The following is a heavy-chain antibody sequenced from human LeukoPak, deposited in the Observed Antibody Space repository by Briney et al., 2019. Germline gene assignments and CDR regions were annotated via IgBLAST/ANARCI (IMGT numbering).Heavy chain of an antibody. Sequence: GGSLRLSCAASGFTFSSYAMSWVRQAPGKRLEWVSAISGSGGSTYYADSVKGRFTISRDNSKNTLYLQMNSLRAEDTAVYYCAKEGSHCGGDCYLPSYFDYWGQGTLVTVSS. J-gene: IGHJ4*02. V-gene: IGHV3-23*01. D-gene: IGHD2-21*02. CDR2: ISGSGGST. CDR1: GFTFSSYA. CDR3: AKEGSHCGGDCYLPSYFDY.